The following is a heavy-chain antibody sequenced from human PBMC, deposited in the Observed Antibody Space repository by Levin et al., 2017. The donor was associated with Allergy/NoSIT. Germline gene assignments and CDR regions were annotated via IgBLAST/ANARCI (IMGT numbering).Heavy chain of an antibody. CDR3: ARDVGRQLGASYYGMDA. CDR2: ISSSGSTI. V-gene: IGHV3-11*01. CDR1: GFTFSDYY. Sequence: GGSLRLSCAASGFTFSDYYMSWIRQAPGKGLEWVSYISSSGSTIYYADSVKGRFTISRDNAKNSLYLQMNSLRAEDAAVYYCARDVGRQLGASYYGMDAWGQGTTVTVSS. J-gene: IGHJ6*02. D-gene: IGHD6-13*01.